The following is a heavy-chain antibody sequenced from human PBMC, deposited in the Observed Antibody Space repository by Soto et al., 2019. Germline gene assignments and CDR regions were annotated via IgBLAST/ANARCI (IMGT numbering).Heavy chain of an antibody. J-gene: IGHJ4*02. CDR1: GYNFTNYW. Sequence: GESLKISCKGSGYNFTNYWIAWVRQMPGKGLEWMGIMYPDDSDARYSPSFQGQVTMSADKSISTAYLQWSSLKGSDTAMYYCARLHNSADYKSRVDYWGQGTLVTVSS. D-gene: IGHD3-22*01. CDR3: ARLHNSADYKSRVDY. CDR2: MYPDDSDA. V-gene: IGHV5-51*01.